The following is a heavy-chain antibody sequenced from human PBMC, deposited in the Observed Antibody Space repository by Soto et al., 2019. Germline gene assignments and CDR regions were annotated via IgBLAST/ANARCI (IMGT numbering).Heavy chain of an antibody. CDR3: ARHIAVPSTRGFDY. V-gene: IGHV4-4*02. Sequence: QVHLQESGPGLVKHSGTLSLTCAVSGGSITTNWWSWVRQPPGKGLEWIGEIYHSGTTNYNPSLRGRVTISVDKSNNQFSLNLNSVTAADSAIYYCARHIAVPSTRGFDYWGQGNLVTVSS. CDR1: GGSITTNW. D-gene: IGHD6-19*01. J-gene: IGHJ4*02. CDR2: IYHSGTT.